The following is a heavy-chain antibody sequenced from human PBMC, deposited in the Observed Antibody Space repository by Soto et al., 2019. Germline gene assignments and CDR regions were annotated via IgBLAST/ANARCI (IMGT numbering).Heavy chain of an antibody. Sequence: QVQLVESGGGVVQPGRSLRLSCTASGFTFSSYGMHWVRQAPGKGLEWVAITWSDESRKYYGDSVKGRFTISRDNSKNILFLHMYRLRVEDTAVYYCARGRPGTISTIPLLDNCGQGALVT. CDR3: ARGRPGTISTIPLLDN. V-gene: IGHV3-33*01. CDR2: TWSDESRK. CDR1: GFTFSSYG. D-gene: IGHD1-1*01. J-gene: IGHJ4*02.